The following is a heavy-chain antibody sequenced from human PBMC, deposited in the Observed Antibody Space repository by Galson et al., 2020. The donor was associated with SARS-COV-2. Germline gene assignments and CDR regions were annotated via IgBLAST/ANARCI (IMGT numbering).Heavy chain of an antibody. Sequence: SETLSLTCAVYGESFSAYYWSWIRQPPGKGLEWIGEINHSGSTNYNPSLKSRVTISVDTSKNQFSLKLTSVTAADTAVYYCARDPTDVNSVGGFDYWGQEPWSPSPQ. J-gene: IGHJ4*01. CDR2: INHSGST. CDR1: GESFSAYY. D-gene: IGHD3-3*01. V-gene: IGHV4-34*01. CDR3: ARDPTDVNSVGGFDY.